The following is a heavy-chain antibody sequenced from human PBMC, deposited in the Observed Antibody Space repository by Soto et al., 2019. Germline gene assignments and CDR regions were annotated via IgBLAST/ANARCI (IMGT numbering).Heavy chain of an antibody. D-gene: IGHD2-21*01. Sequence: EVQMSESGGGLVQPGGSLRLSCAASGFTFSTYTMNWVRQAPGKGLEWVTGISPSGGSTYYADSVRGRFTISRDNSKNTLFLQMNRLTADDTARYYCAHLGGDFFDVWGQGTMVTVS. CDR1: GFTFSTYT. CDR2: ISPSGGST. J-gene: IGHJ3*01. CDR3: AHLGGDFFDV. V-gene: IGHV3-23*01.